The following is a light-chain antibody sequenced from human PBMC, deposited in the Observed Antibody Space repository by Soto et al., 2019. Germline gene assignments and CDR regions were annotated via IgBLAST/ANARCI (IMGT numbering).Light chain of an antibody. J-gene: IGKJ1*01. CDR3: HQYSNRPPWT. CDR1: RSVDTD. V-gene: IGKV3-15*01. Sequence: EGLMTRWPATVSVTPGDSAAVSCRTSRSVDTDLAWYQQKPGQAPRLLVFATSARATGVPDRFRGSRSGTDFPLTTGSLQPEDSATYSCHQYSNRPPWTFGQGTKVDIK. CDR2: ATS.